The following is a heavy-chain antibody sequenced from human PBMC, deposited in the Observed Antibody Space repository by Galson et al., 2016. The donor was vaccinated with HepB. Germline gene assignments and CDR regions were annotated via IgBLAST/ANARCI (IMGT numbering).Heavy chain of an antibody. D-gene: IGHD3-10*01. CDR1: GFTFSTYA. Sequence: SLRLSCAASGFTFSTYAMSWVRQAPGKGLEWVSAISGSGAGTYYAGSVKGRFTISRDNSKNTLYLQMNSLRAEDTAVYYCAKGALFYGSGNYVHYWGQGTLVTVSS. V-gene: IGHV3-23*01. CDR3: AKGALFYGSGNYVHY. CDR2: ISGSGAGT. J-gene: IGHJ4*02.